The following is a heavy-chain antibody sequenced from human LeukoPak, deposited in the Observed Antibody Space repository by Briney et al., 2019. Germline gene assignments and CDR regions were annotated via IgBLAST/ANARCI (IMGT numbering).Heavy chain of an antibody. V-gene: IGHV3-23*01. Sequence: GGSLRLSCAASGFTFSSYAMSWVRQAPGKGLEWVSTISGTGGSTYYADSVKGRFTISRDNSKNTLYLQMNSLRAGDTAIYYCANFYRDYWGQGTLVTVSS. CDR2: ISGTGGST. J-gene: IGHJ4*02. D-gene: IGHD1-26*01. CDR1: GFTFSSYA. CDR3: ANFYRDY.